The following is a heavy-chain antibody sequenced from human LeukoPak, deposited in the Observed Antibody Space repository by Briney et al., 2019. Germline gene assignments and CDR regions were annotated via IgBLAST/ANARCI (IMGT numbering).Heavy chain of an antibody. D-gene: IGHD2-2*01. V-gene: IGHV3-11*04. CDR2: ISSTGKTI. CDR3: ARDGGVYCSSSNCYPRSFDV. CDR1: GLTFSDHY. J-gene: IGHJ3*01. Sequence: GGSLRLSGAASGLTFSDHYMSWIRQSPGKGLEYISYISSTGKTIYYADSVQGRFTISRDNAKNSLFLQMSSLRAEDTALYYCARDGGVYCSSSNCYPRSFDVWGQGSMVTVSS.